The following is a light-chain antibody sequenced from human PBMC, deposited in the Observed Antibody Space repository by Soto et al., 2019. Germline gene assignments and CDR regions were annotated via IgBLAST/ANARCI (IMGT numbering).Light chain of an antibody. CDR1: SSDFGRYNF. CDR2: DTS. Sequence: SVLTHPGSGSGSPVQSVTISCTGTSSDFGRYNFVSFYQHHPGPVPKVIIDDTSKRPSGVSDRFSGSKSGNTASLTISGLQGEHADDYYCLSFPSTXTHVFGRGTTV. V-gene: IGLV2-14*02. CDR3: LSFPSTXTHV. J-gene: IGLJ1*01.